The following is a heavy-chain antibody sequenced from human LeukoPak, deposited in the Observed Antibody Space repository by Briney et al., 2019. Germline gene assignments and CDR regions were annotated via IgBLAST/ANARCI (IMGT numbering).Heavy chain of an antibody. CDR2: ISSSSSYT. Sequence: GGSLRLSCAASGFTFSDYYMGWIRQAPGKGLEWVSYISSSSSYTNYADSVKGRFTISRDNAKNSLYLQMNSLRAEDTAVYYCARARYYYDSSGYEYYFDYWGQGTLVTVSS. V-gene: IGHV3-11*06. CDR3: ARARYYYDSSGYEYYFDY. CDR1: GFTFSDYY. D-gene: IGHD3-22*01. J-gene: IGHJ4*02.